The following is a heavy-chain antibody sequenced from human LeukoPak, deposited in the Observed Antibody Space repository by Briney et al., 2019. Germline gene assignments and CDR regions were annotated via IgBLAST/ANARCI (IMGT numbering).Heavy chain of an antibody. CDR3: ARDEGKGGSPTGD. CDR1: GGTFSSYA. D-gene: IGHD1-26*01. V-gene: IGHV1-69*05. J-gene: IGHJ4*02. CDR2: IIPIFGTA. Sequence: VASVKVSCKASGGTFSSYAISWVRQAPGQGLEWMGGIIPIFGTANYAQKFQGRVTITTDESTSTAYMELSSLRSEDTAVYCCARDEGKGGSPTGDWGQGTLVTVSS.